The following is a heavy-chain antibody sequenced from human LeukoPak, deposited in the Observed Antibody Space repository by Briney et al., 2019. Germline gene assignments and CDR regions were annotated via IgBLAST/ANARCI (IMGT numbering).Heavy chain of an antibody. J-gene: IGHJ6*02. V-gene: IGHV3-13*01. CDR2: IGTAGDT. CDR1: GFTFSSYD. Sequence: PGGSLRLSCAASGFTFSSYDMHWVRQATGKGLEWVSAIGTAGDTYYPGSVKGRFTISRENAKNSLYLQMNSLRAGDTAVHYCARAHYYGSGSYPSYYYYGMDVWGQGTTVTVSS. D-gene: IGHD3-10*01. CDR3: ARAHYYGSGSYPSYYYYGMDV.